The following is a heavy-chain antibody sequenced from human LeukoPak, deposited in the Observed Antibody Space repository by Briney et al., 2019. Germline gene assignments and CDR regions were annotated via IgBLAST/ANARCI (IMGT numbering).Heavy chain of an antibody. CDR1: GFIVSSNY. CDR2: IYSGGST. J-gene: IGHJ3*02. Sequence: GGSLRLSCAASGFIVSSNYMSWVRQAPGKGLEWVSVIYSGGSTYYADSVKGRFTISRDNSKNTLYLQMNSLRAEDTAVYYCARDSGGLDAFDIWGQGTMVTVSS. D-gene: IGHD6-19*01. CDR3: ARDSGGLDAFDI. V-gene: IGHV3-53*01.